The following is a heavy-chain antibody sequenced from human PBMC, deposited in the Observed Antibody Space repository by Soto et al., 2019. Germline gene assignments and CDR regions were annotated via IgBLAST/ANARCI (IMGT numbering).Heavy chain of an antibody. CDR2: MNPNSGNT. CDR1: GYTFTSYD. CDR3: ARGGRRGSSRFGWFDP. V-gene: IGHV1-8*01. J-gene: IGHJ5*02. Sequence: ASVKVSCKASGYTFTSYDINWVRQATGQGLEWMGWMNPNSGNTGYAQKFQGRVTMTRNTSISTAYMELSSLRSEDTAVYYCARGGRRGSSRFGWFDPWGKGTLVTVSS. D-gene: IGHD6-13*01.